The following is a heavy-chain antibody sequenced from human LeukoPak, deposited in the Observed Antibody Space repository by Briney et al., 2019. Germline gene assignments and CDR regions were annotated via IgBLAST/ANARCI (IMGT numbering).Heavy chain of an antibody. J-gene: IGHJ6*04. D-gene: IGHD3-10*02. V-gene: IGHV3-48*03. CDR3: AELGITMIGGV. Sequence: GGSLRLSCAASGFTFSSYEMNWVRQAPGKGLEWVSYISSRGTTIFYADSVKGRFTISRDNAKNSLYLQMNSLRAEDTAVYYCAELGITMIGGVWGKGTTVTISS. CDR2: ISSRGTTI. CDR1: GFTFSSYE.